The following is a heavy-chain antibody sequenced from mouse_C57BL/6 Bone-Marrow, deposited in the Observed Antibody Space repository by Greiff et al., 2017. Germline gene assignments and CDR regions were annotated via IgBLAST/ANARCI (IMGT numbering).Heavy chain of an antibody. CDR2: ISYDGSN. Sequence: EVQLVESGPGLVKPSQSLSLTCSVTGYSITSGYYWNWIRQFPGNKLEWMGYISYDGSNNYNPSLKNRISITRDTSKNQFFLKLNSVTTEDTATYYCARRNDGFAYWGQGTLVTVSA. CDR1: GYSITSGYY. CDR3: ARRNDGFAY. V-gene: IGHV3-6*01. J-gene: IGHJ3*01.